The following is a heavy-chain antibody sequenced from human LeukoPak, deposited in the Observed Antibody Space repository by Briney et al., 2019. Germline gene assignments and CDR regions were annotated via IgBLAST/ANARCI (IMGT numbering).Heavy chain of an antibody. D-gene: IGHD6-19*01. CDR2: IYYSGST. V-gene: IGHV4-61*01. J-gene: IGHJ4*02. CDR3: ARRSSGWYYFDY. Sequence: PSETLSLTCTVSGGSISSSSYYWSWIRQPPGKGLEWIGYIYYSGSTNYNPSLKSRVTISVDTSKNQFSLKLSSVTAADTAVYYCARRSSGWYYFDYWGQGTLVTVSS. CDR1: GGSISSSSYY.